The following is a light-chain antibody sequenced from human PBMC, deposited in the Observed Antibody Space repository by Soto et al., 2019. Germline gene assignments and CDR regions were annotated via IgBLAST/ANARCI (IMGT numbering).Light chain of an antibody. CDR2: TDN. V-gene: IGLV1-47*02. CDR1: TSNIGSNY. CDR3: AAWDDNLRGYWV. Sequence: QSVLTQPPSASGTPGQRVTISCSGSTSNIGSNYVYWYQHLPGTAPKLLIYTDNQRPSGVPDRFSGSKSGTSASLAISGLRSEGEADYFCAAWDDNLRGYWVFGGGTKLTVL. J-gene: IGLJ2*01.